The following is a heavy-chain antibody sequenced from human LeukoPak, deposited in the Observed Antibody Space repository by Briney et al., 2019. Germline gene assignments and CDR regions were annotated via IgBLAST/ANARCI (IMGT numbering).Heavy chain of an antibody. Sequence: ASVKVSCKVSGYTLTELSMHWVRQAPGKGLEWMGGFDPEDGETIYAQKFQGRVTMTEDTSTDTAYMELSSLGSEDTAVYYCATQYSSPGGPIDYWGQGTLVTVSS. CDR2: FDPEDGET. V-gene: IGHV1-24*01. D-gene: IGHD6-6*01. CDR1: GYTLTELS. J-gene: IGHJ4*02. CDR3: ATQYSSPGGPIDY.